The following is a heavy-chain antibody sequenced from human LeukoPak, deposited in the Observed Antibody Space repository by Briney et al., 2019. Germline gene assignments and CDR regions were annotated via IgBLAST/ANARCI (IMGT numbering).Heavy chain of an antibody. Sequence: PGGSLRLSCAASGFTFSSYAMSWVRQAPGKGLEWVSAISGSGGSTYYADSVKGRFTISRDNSKNTLYLQMNSLRAEDTAVYYCAKRYCSGGNCGFYYYYGMDVWGQGTTVTVSS. J-gene: IGHJ6*02. CDR2: ISGSGGST. CDR3: AKRYCSGGNCGFYYYYGMDV. CDR1: GFTFSSYA. D-gene: IGHD2-15*01. V-gene: IGHV3-23*01.